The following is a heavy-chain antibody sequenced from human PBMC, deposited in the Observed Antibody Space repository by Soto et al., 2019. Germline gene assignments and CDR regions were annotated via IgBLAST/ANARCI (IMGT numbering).Heavy chain of an antibody. J-gene: IGHJ6*02. CDR3: TTGSVEGI. CDR2: IKTSAGGGAT. CDR1: GFSFNEAW. Sequence: EVQLVESAGGLVKPGGSLRLSCVASGFSFNEAWMNWVRQAPGQGLEWVGRIKTSAGGGATNYAAPVHGRFTISRDDSKNTLYLHMNSLRTEDTALYYCTTGSVEGIWGQGTTVIVSS. V-gene: IGHV3-15*07. D-gene: IGHD2-15*01.